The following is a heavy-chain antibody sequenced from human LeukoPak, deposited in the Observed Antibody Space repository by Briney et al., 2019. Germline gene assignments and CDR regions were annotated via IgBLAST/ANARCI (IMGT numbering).Heavy chain of an antibody. D-gene: IGHD2-15*01. J-gene: IGHJ4*02. CDR2: ISSGSRYI. CDR1: GFTFSTYS. Sequence: GGSLRLSCAASGFTFSTYSMNWVRQAPGKGLEWVSSISSGSRYIYYADSVKGRFTISRDNAKNSLYLQMNSLRAEDTAVYYCARCSGGGCYLSDDYWGQGTLVTVSS. CDR3: ARCSGGGCYLSDDY. V-gene: IGHV3-21*01.